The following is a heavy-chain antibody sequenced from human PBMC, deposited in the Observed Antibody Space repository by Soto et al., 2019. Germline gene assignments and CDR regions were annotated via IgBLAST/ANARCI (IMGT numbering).Heavy chain of an antibody. CDR3: AKVGLFRNGYMGVVRGDY. CDR2: ITDGGGST. Sequence: EVQLLESGGGLVQPGGSLRLSCAASGFTFSSYAMSWVRQAPGKGLEWVSGITDGGGSTFYADSLQGRFTISRDNSKNTLYLPMSSLTADDTAIYYCAKVGLFRNGYMGVVRGDYWGQGTLVTVSA. V-gene: IGHV3-23*01. D-gene: IGHD6-13*01. CDR1: GFTFSSYA. J-gene: IGHJ4*02.